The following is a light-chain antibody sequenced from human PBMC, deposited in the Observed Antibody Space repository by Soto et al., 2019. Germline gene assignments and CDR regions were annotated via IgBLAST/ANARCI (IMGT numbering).Light chain of an antibody. CDR3: QSYDISLHNYV. J-gene: IGLJ1*01. Sequence: QSVLTQPPSASGAPGQRVSISCTGSTSNIGAPYDVHWYQHLPGTAPKLLIYGDSNRPSGVPDRFSGYKSGTSASLAITRLQAEDEADYYCQSYDISLHNYVFGTGTKVTVL. CDR2: GDS. V-gene: IGLV1-40*01. CDR1: TSNIGAPYD.